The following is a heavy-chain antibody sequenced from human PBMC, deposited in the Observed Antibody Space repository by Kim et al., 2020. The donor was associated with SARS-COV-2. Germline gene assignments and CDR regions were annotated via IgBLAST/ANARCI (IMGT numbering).Heavy chain of an antibody. D-gene: IGHD3-10*01. CDR2: IYYSGST. CDR1: GGSISSGGYY. V-gene: IGHV4-31*03. CDR3: ARDSTMVRGLDAFDI. J-gene: IGHJ3*02. Sequence: LSLTCTVSGGSISSGGYYWSWIRQHPGKGLEWIGYIYYSGSTYYNPSLKSRVTISVDTSKNQFSLQLSSVTAADTAVYYCARDSTMVRGLDAFDIWGQGTMVTVSS.